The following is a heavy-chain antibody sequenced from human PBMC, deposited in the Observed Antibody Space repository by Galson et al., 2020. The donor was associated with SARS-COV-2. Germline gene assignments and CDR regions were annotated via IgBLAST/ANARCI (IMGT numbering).Heavy chain of an antibody. V-gene: IGHV3-30*18. CDR3: AKSAEVCWLGEAKMSLAS. Sequence: GGSLRLSCAASGFTFTNYAMHWVRQAPGKGLEWMAVISYEGSITYYADSVKGRFTISRDNSRNTLYLQVNSLRAEDTAVYYCAKSAEVCWLGEAKMSLASWGQGTLVSVSS. D-gene: IGHD3-10*01. J-gene: IGHJ1*01. CDR2: ISYEGSIT. CDR1: GFTFTNYA.